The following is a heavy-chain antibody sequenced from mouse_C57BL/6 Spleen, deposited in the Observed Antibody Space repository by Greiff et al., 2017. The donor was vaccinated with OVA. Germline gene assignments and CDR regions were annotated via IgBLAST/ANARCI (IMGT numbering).Heavy chain of an antibody. J-gene: IGHJ2*01. CDR1: GYSFTDYN. V-gene: IGHV1-39*01. Sequence: VQLKESGPELVKPGASVKISCKASGYSFTDYNMNWVKQSNGKSLEWIGVINPNYGTTSYNQKFKGKATLTVDQSSSTAYMQLNSLTSEDSAVYYCARRKFITTVVAKFYFDYWGQGTTLTVSS. CDR2: INPNYGTT. D-gene: IGHD1-1*01. CDR3: ARRKFITTVVAKFYFDY.